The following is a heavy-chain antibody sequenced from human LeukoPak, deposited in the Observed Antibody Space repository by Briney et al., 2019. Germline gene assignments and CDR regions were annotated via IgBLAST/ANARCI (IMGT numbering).Heavy chain of an antibody. J-gene: IGHJ4*02. Sequence: SETLSLTCTVSGGSISSSSYYWGWIRQPPGKGLEWIGSIYYSGSTNYNPSLKSRVTISVDTSKNQFSLKLSSVTAADTAVYYCARGVAVVDYFDYWGQGTLVTVSS. CDR3: ARGVAVVDYFDY. V-gene: IGHV4-39*07. CDR2: IYYSGST. CDR1: GGSISSSSYY. D-gene: IGHD6-19*01.